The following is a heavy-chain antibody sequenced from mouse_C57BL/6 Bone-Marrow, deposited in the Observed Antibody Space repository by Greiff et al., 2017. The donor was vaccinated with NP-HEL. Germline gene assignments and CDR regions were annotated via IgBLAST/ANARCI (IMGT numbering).Heavy chain of an antibody. CDR2: IDPSDSET. Sequence: QVQLQQPGAELVRPGSSVKLSCKASGYTFTSYWMHWVKQRPIQGLEWIGNIDPSDSETHYNQKFKDKATLTVDKSSSPAYMQLSSLTSEDSAVYYCALIYYGNYGFAYWGQGTLVTVSA. V-gene: IGHV1-52*01. CDR1: GYTFTSYW. CDR3: ALIYYGNYGFAY. D-gene: IGHD2-1*01. J-gene: IGHJ3*01.